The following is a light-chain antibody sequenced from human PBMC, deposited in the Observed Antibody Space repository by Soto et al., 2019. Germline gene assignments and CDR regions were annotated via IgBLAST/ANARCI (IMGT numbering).Light chain of an antibody. J-gene: IGLJ3*02. V-gene: IGLV1-44*01. Sequence: QSVLTQPPSASGTPGQRVTISCSGGRSNIGGYNYVYWFQQYPGTAPKVLVYSNNQRPSGVPDRFSGSKSGTSASLAISGLQSEDEADYYCAAWDDSLNGWVFGGGTKLTVL. CDR2: SNN. CDR1: RSNIGGYNY. CDR3: AAWDDSLNGWV.